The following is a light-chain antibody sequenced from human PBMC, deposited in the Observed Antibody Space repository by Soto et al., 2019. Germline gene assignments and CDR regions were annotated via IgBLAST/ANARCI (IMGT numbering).Light chain of an antibody. J-gene: IGLJ2*01. CDR2: EVS. CDR3: SSYAGSNRLV. CDR1: SSDVGGYNY. Sequence: QSALTQPPSASGSPGQSVTISCTGTSSDVGGYNYVSWYQQHPGKPPKLMIYEVSQRPSGVPDRFSGSKSGNTASLTVSGLQAEDEADYYCSSYAGSNRLVFGGGTKLTVL. V-gene: IGLV2-8*01.